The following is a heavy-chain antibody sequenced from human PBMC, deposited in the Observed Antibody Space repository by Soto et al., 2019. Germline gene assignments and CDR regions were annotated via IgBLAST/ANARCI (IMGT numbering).Heavy chain of an antibody. D-gene: IGHD2-15*01. Sequence: GGSLRLSCAASGFTFSSYAMSWVRQAPGKGLEWVSAISGSGDTTYYADSVKGRFTISRDNSKNTLYLHMNSLRAEDTAVYYCAKDLYPGYCSGYTCYTDYWGQGTLVTV. CDR1: GFTFSSYA. J-gene: IGHJ4*02. CDR2: ISGSGDTT. V-gene: IGHV3-23*01. CDR3: AKDLYPGYCSGYTCYTDY.